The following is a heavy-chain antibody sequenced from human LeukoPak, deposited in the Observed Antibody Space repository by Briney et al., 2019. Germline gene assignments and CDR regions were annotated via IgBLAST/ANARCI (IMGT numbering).Heavy chain of an antibody. CDR3: AKDMGYCSSTSCYPSD. V-gene: IGHV3-23*01. D-gene: IGHD2-2*01. J-gene: IGHJ4*02. Sequence: GGSLRLSCAASGSTFSSYAMSWVRQAPGKGLEWVSAISGSGGSAYYADSVKGRFTISRDNSKNTLYLQMNSLRAEDTAVYYCAKDMGYCSSTSCYPSDWGQGTLVTVSS. CDR2: ISGSGGSA. CDR1: GSTFSSYA.